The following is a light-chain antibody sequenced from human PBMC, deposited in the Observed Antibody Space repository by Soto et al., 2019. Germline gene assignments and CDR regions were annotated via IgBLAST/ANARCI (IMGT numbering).Light chain of an antibody. V-gene: IGLV1-40*01. CDR3: LSFDSSLSVV. CDR2: GNT. CDR1: SSNIGAGYD. J-gene: IGLJ2*01. Sequence: QSVLTQPHSVSGAPGQRVTISCTGSSSNIGAGYDVHWYQQLPGRAPKPLIYGNTHRPSGVPGRFSGSKSGTSASLAITGLQAEDEADYYCLSFDSSLSVVLGGGTKLTVL.